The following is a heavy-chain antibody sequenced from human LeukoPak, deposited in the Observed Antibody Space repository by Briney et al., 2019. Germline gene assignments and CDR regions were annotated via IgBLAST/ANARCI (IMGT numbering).Heavy chain of an antibody. CDR1: GFTFSSYA. J-gene: IGHJ4*02. CDR3: ASGVAYFDY. Sequence: GGPLRLSCAASGFTFSSYAMHWVRQAPGKGLEWVAVISYDGSNKYYADSVKGRFTISRDNSKNTLYLQMNSLRAEDTAVYYCASGVAYFDYWGQGTLVTVSS. CDR2: ISYDGSNK. V-gene: IGHV3-30-3*01. D-gene: IGHD2-15*01.